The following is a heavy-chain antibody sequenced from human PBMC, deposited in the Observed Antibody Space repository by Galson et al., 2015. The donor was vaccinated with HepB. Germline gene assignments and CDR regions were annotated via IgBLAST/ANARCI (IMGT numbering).Heavy chain of an antibody. D-gene: IGHD3-10*01. CDR3: GRDQSRVRRSDSGFDY. CDR1: GFIFSDYY. Sequence: SLRLSCAASGFIFSDYYMAWYRQAPGKGLEWVSYISGGSGTIYYADSVRGRFTISRDNAKNSLFLQMHSLRAEDTAVYYCGRDQSRVRRSDSGFDYWGQGTLVTVSS. J-gene: IGHJ4*03. V-gene: IGHV3-11*01. CDR2: ISGGSGTI.